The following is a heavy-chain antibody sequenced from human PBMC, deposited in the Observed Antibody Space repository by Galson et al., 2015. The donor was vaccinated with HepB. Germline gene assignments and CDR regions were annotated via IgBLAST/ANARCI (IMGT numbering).Heavy chain of an antibody. Sequence: SLRLACEASGFTFGAYAMNWVRQAPGEGLEWISYISSNGYMIYYAESGNGRFTVSRDNARDSLYLQMNSLRVEDTAVYYCVRDDALWSWYFDSWGQGIPVTVSS. CDR1: GFTFGAYA. CDR3: VRDDALWSWYFDS. CDR2: ISSNGYMI. D-gene: IGHD3-10*01. V-gene: IGHV3-48*03. J-gene: IGHJ4*02.